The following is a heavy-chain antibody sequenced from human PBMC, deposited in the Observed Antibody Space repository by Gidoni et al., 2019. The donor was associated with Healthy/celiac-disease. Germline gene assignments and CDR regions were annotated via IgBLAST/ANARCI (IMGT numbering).Heavy chain of an antibody. D-gene: IGHD2-2*02. CDR1: GSTFTGYY. CDR3: ARGPQIGATAIQVLDY. V-gene: IGHV1-2*04. CDR2: INPNRCGT. J-gene: IGHJ4*02. Sequence: QMQLVQSGDEVKKPGASVKVSCKASGSTFTGYYMHWVRQAPGPGLEWMGWINPNRCGTNYAQKFQGWVTMTRDTSISTAYMELSRLRSDDTAVYYCARGPQIGATAIQVLDYWGQGTLVTVSS.